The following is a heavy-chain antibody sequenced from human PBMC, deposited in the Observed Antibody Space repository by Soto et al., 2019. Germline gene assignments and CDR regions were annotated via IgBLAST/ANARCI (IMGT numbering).Heavy chain of an antibody. V-gene: IGHV4-59*01. D-gene: IGHD3-16*02. CDR1: GGSISSYY. Sequence: PETLSVTCTVSGGSISSYYWSWIRQPPGKGLEWIGYIYYSGSTNYNPSLKSRVTISVDTSKNQFSLKLSSVTAADTAVYYCARGSYLYYYGMDVWGQWTTGTVS. J-gene: IGHJ6*02. CDR3: ARGSYLYYYGMDV. CDR2: IYYSGST.